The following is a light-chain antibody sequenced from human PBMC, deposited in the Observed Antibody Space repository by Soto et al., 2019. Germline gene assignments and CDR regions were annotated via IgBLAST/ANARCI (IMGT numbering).Light chain of an antibody. J-gene: IGLJ2*01. CDR1: SSDVGGYNY. CDR3: SSYTGSSTYVV. V-gene: IGLV2-14*01. Sequence: QSALTQPASVSGSPGQSITISCTGTSSDVGGYNYVSWYQQHPGKAAKLMIYDVSNRPSGVSNRFSGSKSANTASLTISGLQAEDVADYYCSSYTGSSTYVVFGGGTKLTVL. CDR2: DVS.